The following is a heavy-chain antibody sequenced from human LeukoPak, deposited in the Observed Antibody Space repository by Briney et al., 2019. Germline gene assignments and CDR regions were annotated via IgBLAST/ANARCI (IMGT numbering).Heavy chain of an antibody. CDR3: ARVNDYGGNPGGYYYYYYMDV. J-gene: IGHJ6*03. Sequence: SETLSLTCTVSGGSISSHYWSWIRQPPGKGLDWIGYIYYSGSTNYNPSLKSRVTISVDTSKNQFSLKLSSVTAADTAVYYCARVNDYGGNPGGYYYYYYMDVWGKGTTVTVSS. CDR2: IYYSGST. V-gene: IGHV4-59*11. D-gene: IGHD4-23*01. CDR1: GGSISSHY.